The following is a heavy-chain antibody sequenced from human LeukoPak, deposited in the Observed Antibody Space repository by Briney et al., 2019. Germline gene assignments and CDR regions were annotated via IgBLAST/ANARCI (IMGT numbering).Heavy chain of an antibody. V-gene: IGHV3-30*18. CDR1: GFTFSSYG. J-gene: IGHJ4*02. CDR3: AKSDGSPSLFDY. D-gene: IGHD6-6*01. Sequence: GGSLRLSCAASGFTFSSYGMHWVRQAPGKGLEWVAVISYDGSNKYYADSVKGRFTISRDNSKNTLYLQMNSLRAEDTAVYYCAKSDGSPSLFDYWGQGTLVTVSS. CDR2: ISYDGSNK.